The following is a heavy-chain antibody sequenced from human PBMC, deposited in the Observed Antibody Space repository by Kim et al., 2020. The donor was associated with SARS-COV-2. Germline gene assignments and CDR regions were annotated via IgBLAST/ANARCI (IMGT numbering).Heavy chain of an antibody. CDR1: GGSFSGYY. Sequence: SETLSLTCAVYGGSFSGYYWSWIRQPPGKGLEWIGEINHSGSTNYNPSLKSRVTISVDTSKNQFSLKLSSVTAADTAVYYCARVSVERHYYGSGRAIDYWGQGTLVTVSS. CDR2: INHSGST. V-gene: IGHV4-34*01. J-gene: IGHJ4*02. CDR3: ARVSVERHYYGSGRAIDY. D-gene: IGHD3-10*01.